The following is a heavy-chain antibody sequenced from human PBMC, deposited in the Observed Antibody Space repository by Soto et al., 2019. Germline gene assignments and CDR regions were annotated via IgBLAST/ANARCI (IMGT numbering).Heavy chain of an antibody. J-gene: IGHJ4*02. D-gene: IGHD2-15*01. CDR2: IIPILGIA. V-gene: IGHV1-69*02. CDR1: GGTFSSYT. Sequence: QVQLVQSGAEVKKPGSSVKVSCKASGGTFSSYTISWVRQAPGQGLEWMGRIIPILGIANYAQKFQGRVTITADKSTSTAYMELSSLRSEDTAVYYCASYPRPRCSGGSCHLDYWGQGTLVTVSS. CDR3: ASYPRPRCSGGSCHLDY.